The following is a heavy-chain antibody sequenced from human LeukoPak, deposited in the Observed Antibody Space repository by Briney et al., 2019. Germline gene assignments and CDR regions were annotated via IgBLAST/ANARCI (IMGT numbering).Heavy chain of an antibody. V-gene: IGHV1-46*01. J-gene: IGHJ5*02. CDR2: INPSGGST. CDR1: GYTFTNYH. Sequence: GASVKVSCKASGYTFTNYHMHWVRQAPGQGLEWMGIINPSGGSTSYAQKFQGRVSMTRDTSTSTVYMELSSLRSEDTAVYYCARDLSSSSWFIPHTHSNWFDPWGQGTLVTVSS. D-gene: IGHD6-13*01. CDR3: ARDLSSSSWFIPHTHSNWFDP.